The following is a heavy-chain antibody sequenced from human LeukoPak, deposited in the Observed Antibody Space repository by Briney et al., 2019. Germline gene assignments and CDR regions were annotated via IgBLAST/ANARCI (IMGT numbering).Heavy chain of an antibody. CDR3: ARVTMVRGVIYYYYYGMDV. J-gene: IGHJ6*02. D-gene: IGHD3-10*01. CDR1: GYTFTSYD. CDR2: MNPNSGNT. Sequence: ASVKVSCKASGYTFTSYDINWVRQATGQGLEWMGWMNPNSGNTGYAQKFQGRVTMTRNTSISTAYMELSSLRSEVTAVYYCARVTMVRGVIYYYYYGMDVWGQGTTVTVSS. V-gene: IGHV1-8*01.